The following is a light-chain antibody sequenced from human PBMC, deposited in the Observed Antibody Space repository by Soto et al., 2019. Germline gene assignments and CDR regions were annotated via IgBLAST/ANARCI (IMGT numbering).Light chain of an antibody. J-gene: IGKJ3*01. CDR3: QQSYSTPFT. CDR2: AAS. V-gene: IGKV1-39*01. Sequence: DLQMTQSPSSLSASVGERVTITCRASQSISTYLNWYQQKPGKAPNLLIYAASTLQVGVPSRFSGSGSGTDFTLTISSLQPEDFASYYYQQSYSTPFTVGRGTKVDIK. CDR1: QSISTY.